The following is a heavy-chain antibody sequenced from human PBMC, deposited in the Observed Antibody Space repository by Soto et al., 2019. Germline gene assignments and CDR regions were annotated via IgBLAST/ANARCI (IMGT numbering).Heavy chain of an antibody. J-gene: IGHJ4*02. CDR1: GFTVSNNY. CDR3: ATNRGGGGY. D-gene: IGHD3-10*01. CDR2: IYSGGYT. Sequence: EVQLVESGGGLIQPGGSLRLSCAVSGFTVSNNYMSWVRQAPGKGLEGVSVIYSGGYTAYGDSVKGRFTISRDNSKNTQYLQQNREERDHRGVFYWATNRGGGGYWGQGTLVTVSS. V-gene: IGHV3-53*01.